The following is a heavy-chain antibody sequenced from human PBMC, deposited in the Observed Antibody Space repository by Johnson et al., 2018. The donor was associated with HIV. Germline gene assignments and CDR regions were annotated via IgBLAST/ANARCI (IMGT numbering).Heavy chain of an antibody. CDR1: GFTFSSYG. V-gene: IGHV3-33*01. Sequence: QVQLVESGGGVVQPGRSLRLSCAASGFTFSSYGMHWVRQAPGKGLEWVAVIWYDGSNKYSADSVKGRFTLSRDNSKNTLYLQMGSLRVEDTARYYCARGPILEWLSGDGFDMWGQGTMVTV. D-gene: IGHD3-3*01. J-gene: IGHJ3*02. CDR3: ARGPILEWLSGDGFDM. CDR2: IWYDGSNK.